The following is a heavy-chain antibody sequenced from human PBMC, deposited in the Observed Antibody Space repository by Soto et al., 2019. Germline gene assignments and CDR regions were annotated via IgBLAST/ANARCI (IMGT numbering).Heavy chain of an antibody. D-gene: IGHD3-22*01. CDR1: GGSISIYY. J-gene: IGHJ5*02. CDR2: IYHSGST. V-gene: IGHV4-59*01. Sequence: SETLSLTCTVSGGSISIYYWNWIRQPPGKGLEWIGYIYHSGSTNYNPSLKSRVTISVDTSKNLFSLKLTSVTAADTAVYYCARDSTTGLYDTSGLGWFDPWGQGTLVTVSS. CDR3: ARDSTTGLYDTSGLGWFDP.